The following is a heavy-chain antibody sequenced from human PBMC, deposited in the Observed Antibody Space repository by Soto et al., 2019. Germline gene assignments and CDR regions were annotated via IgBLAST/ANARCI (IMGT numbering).Heavy chain of an antibody. J-gene: IGHJ4*02. V-gene: IGHV4-59*01. CDR2: FYDGNT. CDR1: GGSISTFY. CDR3: ARVAESSGYPLDY. D-gene: IGHD3-22*01. Sequence: SETLSLTCNVSGGSISTFYWSWIRQPPGKGLEWIGYFYDGNTNYNPSLKSRVTISADTSKKKFYLKLSSVTAADTAMYYCARVAESSGYPLDYWGQGILVTVSS.